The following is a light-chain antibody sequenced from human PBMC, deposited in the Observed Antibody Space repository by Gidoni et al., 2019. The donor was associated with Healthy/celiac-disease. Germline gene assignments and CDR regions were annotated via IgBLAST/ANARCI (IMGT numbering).Light chain of an antibody. CDR1: QGISSY. V-gene: IGKV1-9*01. J-gene: IGKJ4*01. CDR2: AAS. Sequence: DIPLTQSPSFLSASVGDRVTITCRASQGISSYLAWYQQKPGKAPKLLIYAASTLQSGVPSRFSGSGSGTEFTLTISSLQPEDFATYYCQQLNSYPQLTFGGXTKVEIK. CDR3: QQLNSYPQLT.